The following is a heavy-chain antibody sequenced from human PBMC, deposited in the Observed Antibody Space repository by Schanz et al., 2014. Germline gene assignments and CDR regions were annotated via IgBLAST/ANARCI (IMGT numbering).Heavy chain of an antibody. Sequence: VQLVSFGGGLVQPGGSLRLSFTISFFSFSRSFLPCVLQAPGKGLEWVAVISSDETVTYYVDSVKGRFTISRDNSKNTLYLQMSSLKTEDTAVYFCAKSYDTSGYSGFDYWGQGTLVTVST. CDR2: ISSDETVT. V-gene: IGHV3-30*18. CDR1: FFSFSRSF. J-gene: IGHJ4*02. CDR3: AKSYDTSGYSGFDY. D-gene: IGHD3-22*01.